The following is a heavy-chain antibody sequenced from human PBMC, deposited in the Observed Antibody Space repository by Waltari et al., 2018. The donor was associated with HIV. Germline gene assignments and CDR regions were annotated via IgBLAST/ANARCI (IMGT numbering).Heavy chain of an antibody. D-gene: IGHD5-18*01. J-gene: IGHJ4*02. CDR3: ARCGNNYSLFDH. CDR1: GFSLSTSDMC. Sequence: QVTLRESGPALVKPTQTLTLTCSFSGFSLSTSDMCVSWVRQPPGKALEWLALIDWNDDKYYNTSLKTRLTISKDTSKNQVVLTVTNMDPVDTATYYCARCGNNYSLFDHWGQGTLVTVSS. V-gene: IGHV2-70*13. CDR2: IDWNDDK.